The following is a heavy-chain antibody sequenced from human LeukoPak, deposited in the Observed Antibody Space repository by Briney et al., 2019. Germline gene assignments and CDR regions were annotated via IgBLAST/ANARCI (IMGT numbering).Heavy chain of an antibody. CDR1: GGTFSSYA. D-gene: IGHD3-22*01. V-gene: IGHV1-69*05. CDR3: AREGYYHSSGYRDY. CDR2: IIPIFGTA. J-gene: IGHJ4*02. Sequence: SVKVSCKASGGTFSSYAISWVRQAPGQGLEWMGGIIPIFGTANYAQKFQGRVTITTDESTSTAYMELSSLRSEDTAVYYCAREGYYHSSGYRDYWGQGTLVTVSS.